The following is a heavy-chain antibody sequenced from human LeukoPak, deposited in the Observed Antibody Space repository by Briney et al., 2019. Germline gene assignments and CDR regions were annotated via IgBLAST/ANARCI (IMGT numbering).Heavy chain of an antibody. CDR3: ARVEGYYCDSSGYLDY. J-gene: IGHJ4*02. Sequence: ASVKVSCKASGGTFSSYAISWVRQAPGQGLEWMGGIIPIFGTANYAQKFQGRVTITADESTSTAYMELSSLRSEDTAVYYCARVEGYYCDSSGYLDYWGQGTLVTVSS. D-gene: IGHD3-22*01. CDR2: IIPIFGTA. V-gene: IGHV1-69*13. CDR1: GGTFSSYA.